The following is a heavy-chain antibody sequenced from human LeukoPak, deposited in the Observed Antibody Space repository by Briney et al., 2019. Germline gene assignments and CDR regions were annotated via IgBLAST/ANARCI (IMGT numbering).Heavy chain of an antibody. CDR1: GGTFSSYA. CDR2: IIPILGIA. J-gene: IGHJ6*03. V-gene: IGHV1-69*04. CDR3: ARVPAANPYYYYMDV. Sequence: SVKVSCKASGGTFSSYAISWVRQAPGQGLEWMGRIIPILGIANYAQKFQGRVTITADNSTSTAYMELSSLRSEDTAVYYCARVPAANPYYYYMDVWGKGTTVTVSS. D-gene: IGHD2-2*01.